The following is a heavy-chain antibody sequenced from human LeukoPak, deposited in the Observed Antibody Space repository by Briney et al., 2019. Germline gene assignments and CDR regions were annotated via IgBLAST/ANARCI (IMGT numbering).Heavy chain of an antibody. CDR2: IDNDGSST. Sequence: PGESLRLSCAASGFTFRSFWMHWVRQAPGKGLVWVSRIDNDGSSTNYADSVKGRFTISRDNAKNTLYLQMNSLRAEDTAVYCCARDGSGTSRGEHFDYWGQGTLVTVSS. CDR1: GFTFRSFW. V-gene: IGHV3-74*01. D-gene: IGHD2-2*01. J-gene: IGHJ4*02. CDR3: ARDGSGTSRGEHFDY.